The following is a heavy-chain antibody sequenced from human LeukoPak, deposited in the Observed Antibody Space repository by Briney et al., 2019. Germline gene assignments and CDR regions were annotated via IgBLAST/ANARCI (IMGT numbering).Heavy chain of an antibody. Sequence: ASVKVSCKASGYTFTSYYMHWVRQAPGQGLEWMGIINPSGGSTSYAQKFQGRVTITRDMSTSTAYMELSSLRSEDTAVYYCAALRAAVAGSFDYWGQGTLVTVSS. V-gene: IGHV1-46*01. CDR3: AALRAAVAGSFDY. J-gene: IGHJ4*02. CDR2: INPSGGST. D-gene: IGHD6-19*01. CDR1: GYTFTSYY.